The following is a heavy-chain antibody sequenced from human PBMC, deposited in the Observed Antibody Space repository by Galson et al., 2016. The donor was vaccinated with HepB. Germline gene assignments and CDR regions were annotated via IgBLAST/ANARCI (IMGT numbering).Heavy chain of an antibody. V-gene: IGHV4-39*01. CDR1: RASISSNVYY. D-gene: IGHD6-25*01. J-gene: IGHJ5*02. CDR3: ARQGSSSAFDV. Sequence: ATLSLTCSLSRASISSNVYYWAWIRQPAGKGLEWIGSVYYSGDSYYNPSLKPRVTISVDTSRDQFSLRLTSVTAADTAVYYGARQGSSSAFDVWGLGTLVTVSS. CDR2: VYYSGDS.